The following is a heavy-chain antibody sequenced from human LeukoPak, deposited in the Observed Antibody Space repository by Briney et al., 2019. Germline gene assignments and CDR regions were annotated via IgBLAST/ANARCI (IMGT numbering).Heavy chain of an antibody. CDR1: GGSISSYY. V-gene: IGHV4-59*01. Sequence: KPSETLSLTCTVSGGSISSYYWSWIRQPPGKGREWIGYIYYSGSTNYNPSLKSRVTISVDTSKNQFSLKLSSVTAADTAVYYCATSLAGGAYWGQGTLVTVSS. D-gene: IGHD2-21*01. CDR2: IYYSGST. CDR3: ATSLAGGAY. J-gene: IGHJ4*02.